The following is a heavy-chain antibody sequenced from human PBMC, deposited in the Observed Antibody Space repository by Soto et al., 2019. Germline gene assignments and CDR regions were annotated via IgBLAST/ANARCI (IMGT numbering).Heavy chain of an antibody. CDR1: GGSFSGYY. V-gene: IGHV4-34*01. J-gene: IGHJ4*02. CDR2: INHSGST. D-gene: IGHD4-17*01. CDR3: ARIPPNHYGDYYFDY. Sequence: SETLSLTCAVYGGSFSGYYWSWIRQPPGKGLEWIGEINHSGSTNYNPSLKSRVIISADTSKKHFSLKLSSVTAADTAVYYCARIPPNHYGDYYFDYSGQGTLVTVSS.